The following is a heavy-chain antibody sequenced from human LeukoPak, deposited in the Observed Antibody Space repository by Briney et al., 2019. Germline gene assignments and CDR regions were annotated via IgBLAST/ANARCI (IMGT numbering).Heavy chain of an antibody. Sequence: GGSLRLSCAASGFTFSSYWMSWVRQAPGKGREWVANIKQDGSEKNYVDSVKGRFTISRDNAKNSLYRQMNSLRDEDTAVYYCAREAGDSSGWYNWFDPWGQGTLVTVSS. CDR1: GFTFSSYW. V-gene: IGHV3-7*01. D-gene: IGHD6-19*01. CDR2: IKQDGSEK. J-gene: IGHJ5*02. CDR3: AREAGDSSGWYNWFDP.